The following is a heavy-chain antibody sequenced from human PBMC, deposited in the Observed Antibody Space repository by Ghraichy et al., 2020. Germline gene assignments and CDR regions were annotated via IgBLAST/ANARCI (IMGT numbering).Heavy chain of an antibody. D-gene: IGHD2-15*01. CDR1: GFTFSSYS. J-gene: IGHJ4*02. Sequence: GGSLRLSCAASGFTFSSYSMNWVRQAPGKGLEWVLYISSSSSTIYYADSVKGRFTISRDNAKNSLYLQMNSLRDEDTAVYYCARGPPYCSGGSCYFSYFDYWGQGTLVTVSS. CDR2: ISSSSSTI. V-gene: IGHV3-48*02. CDR3: ARGPPYCSGGSCYFSYFDY.